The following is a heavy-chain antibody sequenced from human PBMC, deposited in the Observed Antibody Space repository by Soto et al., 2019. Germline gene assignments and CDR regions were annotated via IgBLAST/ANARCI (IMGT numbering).Heavy chain of an antibody. Sequence: XVCLRLSCAASGFTFSSYSMNWVRQAPGKGLEWVSSISSSSSYIYYADSVKGRFTISRDNAKNSLYLQMNSLRAEDTAVYYCARDPYSSSATSAEYFQQWGQGTLVTVSS. J-gene: IGHJ1*01. V-gene: IGHV3-21*01. D-gene: IGHD6-13*01. CDR2: ISSSSSYI. CDR1: GFTFSSYS. CDR3: ARDPYSSSATSAEYFQQ.